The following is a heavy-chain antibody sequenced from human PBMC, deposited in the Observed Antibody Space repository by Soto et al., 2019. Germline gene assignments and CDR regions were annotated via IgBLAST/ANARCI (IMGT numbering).Heavy chain of an antibody. D-gene: IGHD4-17*01. Sequence: PSETLSLTSPVSGGSISSSSNHWGWIRQPPGKGLEWIGNIYYSENTYYNPSLKSRVTISVDTSKNQFSLRLTSVTAADTAVYYCATHPPYGPLDHWGQGTLVPVSS. CDR1: GGSISSSSNH. J-gene: IGHJ4*02. V-gene: IGHV4-39*01. CDR3: ATHPPYGPLDH. CDR2: IYYSENT.